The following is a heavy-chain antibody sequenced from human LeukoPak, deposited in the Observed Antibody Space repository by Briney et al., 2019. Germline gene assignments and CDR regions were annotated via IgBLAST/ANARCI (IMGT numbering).Heavy chain of an antibody. D-gene: IGHD4-17*01. CDR1: GYSISSGYF. CDR3: ARDHDYATERWYFDL. CDR2: IYHSGST. J-gene: IGHJ2*01. V-gene: IGHV4-38-2*02. Sequence: PSETLSLTCNVSGYSISSGYFWGWIRQPPGKGLEWIGSIYHSGSTYFNASLQSRLSISVDTSKNQFSLKLISVTAADTAVYYCARDHDYATERWYFDLWGRGTLVTVSS.